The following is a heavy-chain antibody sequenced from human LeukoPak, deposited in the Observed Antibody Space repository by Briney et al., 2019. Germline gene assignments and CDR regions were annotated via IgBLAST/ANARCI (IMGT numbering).Heavy chain of an antibody. Sequence: GGSLRLSCAASGFTFSDYYMSWIRQASGKGLEWVSYISNSGGATNYGDSVRGRFTISRDNSKNSLYLEMNSLRAEDTAIYYCARESYYGSGTYFNFDYWGQGILVTVSS. J-gene: IGHJ4*02. CDR1: GFTFSDYY. V-gene: IGHV3-11*01. D-gene: IGHD3-10*01. CDR2: ISNSGGAT. CDR3: ARESYYGSGTYFNFDY.